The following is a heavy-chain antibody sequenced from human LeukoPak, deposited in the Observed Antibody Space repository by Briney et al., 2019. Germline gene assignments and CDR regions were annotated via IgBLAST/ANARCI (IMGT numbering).Heavy chain of an antibody. D-gene: IGHD2/OR15-2a*01. V-gene: IGHV3-30-3*02. CDR2: ISYDGSNK. Sequence: GGSLRLSCAASGFTFSSYAMHWVRQAPGKGLEWVAVISYDGSNKYYADSVKGRFTISRDNSKNTLYLQMNSLRAEDTAVYYCAKLKLGVSTLFDYWGQGTLVTVSS. CDR3: AKLKLGVSTLFDY. J-gene: IGHJ4*02. CDR1: GFTFSSYA.